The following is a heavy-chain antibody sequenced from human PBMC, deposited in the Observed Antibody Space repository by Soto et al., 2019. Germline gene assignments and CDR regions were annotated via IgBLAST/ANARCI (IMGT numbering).Heavy chain of an antibody. Sequence: XSVKGSCKGAGTAFTIDGIGGVRQAPGQGLEWMGWISAYNGNTNYAQKLQGRVTMTTDTSTSTAYMELRRLRSDDTAVYYCAREVCSSTSCYPTDTWGQGTLVTVSS. D-gene: IGHD2-2*01. J-gene: IGHJ5*02. CDR3: AREVCSSTSCYPTDT. CDR1: GTAFTIDG. CDR2: ISAYNGNT. V-gene: IGHV1-18*04.